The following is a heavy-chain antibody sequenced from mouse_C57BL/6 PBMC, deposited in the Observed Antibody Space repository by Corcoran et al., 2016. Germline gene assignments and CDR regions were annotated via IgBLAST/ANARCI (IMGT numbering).Heavy chain of an antibody. CDR3: ARQVDY. Sequence: QIQLVQSGPELKKPGETVKISCKASGYTFTTYGMSWVKQAPGKGLKWMGWINTYSGVPTYADDFKGRFAFSLETSASTAYLQINNLKNEDTATYFCARQVDYWGQGTTLTVSS. CDR1: GYTFTTYG. J-gene: IGHJ2*01. CDR2: INTYSGVP. V-gene: IGHV9-3*01.